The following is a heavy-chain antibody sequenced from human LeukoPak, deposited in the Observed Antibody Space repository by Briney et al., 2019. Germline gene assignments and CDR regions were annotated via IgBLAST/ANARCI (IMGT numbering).Heavy chain of an antibody. Sequence: GGSLRLSCAASGFTFSTYAMTWVRQAPGKGLEWVSGINSNGDEIYYADSVKGRFTVSRDNAKNSLYLQMNSLRAGDTGVYYCARSIAAAGHNYYFDYWGQGTLVTVSS. CDR1: GFTFSTYA. V-gene: IGHV3-21*01. CDR2: INSNGDEI. D-gene: IGHD6-13*01. J-gene: IGHJ4*02. CDR3: ARSIAAAGHNYYFDY.